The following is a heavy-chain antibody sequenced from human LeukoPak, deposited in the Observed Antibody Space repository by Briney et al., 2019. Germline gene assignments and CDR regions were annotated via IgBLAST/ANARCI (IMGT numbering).Heavy chain of an antibody. V-gene: IGHV1-8*01. J-gene: IGHJ4*02. CDR1: GYTFTSYD. CDR2: MNPNSGNT. D-gene: IGHD3-22*01. CDR3: ARDRSGYYPDHFDY. Sequence: ASVKVSCKASGYTFTSYDINWVRQATGQGLEWMGWMNPNSGNTGYAQKFQGRVTMTRNTSISTAYMELSSLRAEDTAVYYCARDRSGYYPDHFDYWGQGTLVTVSS.